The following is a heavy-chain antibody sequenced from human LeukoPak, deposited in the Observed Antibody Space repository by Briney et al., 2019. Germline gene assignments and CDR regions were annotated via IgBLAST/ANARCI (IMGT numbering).Heavy chain of an antibody. Sequence: SETLSLTCTVSGGSISSYYWSWIRQPPRKGLEWIGYIYYSASTNYNPSLKSRVTISVDTSKNQFSLNLSSVTAEDTAVYYCATSSGDYYYYYMDVWGKGTTVTVSS. CDR3: ATSSGDYYYYYMDV. J-gene: IGHJ6*03. CDR2: IYYSAST. CDR1: GGSISSYY. V-gene: IGHV4-59*01. D-gene: IGHD3-10*01.